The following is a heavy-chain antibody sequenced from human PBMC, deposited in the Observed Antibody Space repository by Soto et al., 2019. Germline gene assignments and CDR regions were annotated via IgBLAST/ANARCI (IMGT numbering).Heavy chain of an antibody. CDR3: ARGPVVTPFVDY. D-gene: IGHD2-21*02. J-gene: IGHJ4*02. CDR2: IYYSGST. V-gene: IGHV4-61*01. CDR1: GGSVTSGNYY. Sequence: PSEILSLTCTVSGGSVTSGNYYWSWIRQPPGKGLEWIGHIYYSGSTNYNPSLKSRVTISVDASKNQFSLKLSSVTAADTAIYYCARGPVVTPFVDYWGQGTLVTVSS.